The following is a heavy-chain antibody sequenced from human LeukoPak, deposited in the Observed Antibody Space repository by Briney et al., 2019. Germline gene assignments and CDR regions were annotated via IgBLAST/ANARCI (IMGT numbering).Heavy chain of an antibody. CDR2: IYYTGTT. J-gene: IGHJ4*02. CDR3: ARMYGVFDY. Sequence: PSETLSLTCSVSGDSISSVSNYWGWIRQSPEKGLEWVGSIYYTGTTLYNPSLEGRVIISGDTSKSQFSPRLTSVTVADTALYYCARMYGVFDYWGQGILVTVSS. D-gene: IGHD2-8*01. CDR1: GDSISSVSNY. V-gene: IGHV4-39*01.